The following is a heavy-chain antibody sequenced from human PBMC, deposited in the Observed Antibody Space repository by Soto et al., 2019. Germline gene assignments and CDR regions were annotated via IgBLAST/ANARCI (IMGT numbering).Heavy chain of an antibody. CDR2: ISSSGGTP. D-gene: IGHD3-22*01. CDR3: ARGLYDNTGYSSPN. J-gene: IGHJ4*02. V-gene: IGHV3-23*01. Sequence: LRLSCASSGFTFSNYVMSWVRQAPGKGLYWVSSISSSGGTPYYGDSLEGRFIISRDNSRDTLYLQMHSLRAEDTAVYFCARGLYDNTGYSSPNWGQGTLVTLSS. CDR1: GFTFSNYV.